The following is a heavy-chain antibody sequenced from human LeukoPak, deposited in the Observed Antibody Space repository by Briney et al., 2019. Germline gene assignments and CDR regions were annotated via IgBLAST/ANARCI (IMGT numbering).Heavy chain of an antibody. D-gene: IGHD5-12*01. J-gene: IGHJ4*02. V-gene: IGHV4-39*01. CDR1: GGSISSSSYY. Sequence: KPSEPLSLTCTVSGGSISSSSYYWGWIRQPPGKGLEWFWSIYYSGSTYYNPSLTSRVTISVDTSKNQFSLKLSSVTAADTAVYYCARRLVVANYFDYWGQGTLVTVSS. CDR2: IYYSGST. CDR3: ARRLVVANYFDY.